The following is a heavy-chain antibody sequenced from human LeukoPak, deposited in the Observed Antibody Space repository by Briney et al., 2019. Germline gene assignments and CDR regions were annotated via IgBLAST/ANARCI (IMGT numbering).Heavy chain of an antibody. V-gene: IGHV3-23*01. D-gene: IGHD3-10*01. Sequence: PGGSLRLSCAASGFTFSVTWMHWVRQPPGKGLEWVSAISGSGGSTYYADSVKGRFTISRDNSKNTLYLQMNSLRAEDTAVYYCAKEAKIYYYGCMDVWGKGTTVTVSS. J-gene: IGHJ6*03. CDR2: ISGSGGST. CDR1: GFTFSVTW. CDR3: AKEAKIYYYGCMDV.